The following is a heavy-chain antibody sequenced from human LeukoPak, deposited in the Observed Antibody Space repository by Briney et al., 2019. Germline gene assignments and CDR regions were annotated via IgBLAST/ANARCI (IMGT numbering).Heavy chain of an antibody. CDR1: GFTVSSNY. V-gene: IGHV3-21*01. D-gene: IGHD1-1*01. CDR3: ARDGYNSANGIDV. J-gene: IGHJ3*01. Sequence: GGSLRLSCAASGFTVSSNYMSWVRQAPGKGREGGSSISSSSNYIYYADSVKGRFTISRDNAKSSLSLQMNSLTAEDTAVYFRARDGYNSANGIDVWRQGTMVTVSS. CDR2: ISSSSNYI.